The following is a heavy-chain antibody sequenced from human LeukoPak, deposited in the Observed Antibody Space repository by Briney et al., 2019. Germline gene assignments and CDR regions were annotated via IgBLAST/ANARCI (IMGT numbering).Heavy chain of an antibody. CDR1: YYSFTTYS. Sequence: ASVKLSCKSSYYSFTTYSISWMRQAPGQGLELMGIISVYNGVTIYAQPLKGRVIITTDMPTTTAYMELRSLRSDDKAVYFCARDSGWEFDYWGQGTPVIVSS. CDR2: ISVYNGVT. V-gene: IGHV1-18*01. D-gene: IGHD1-26*01. CDR3: ARDSGWEFDY. J-gene: IGHJ4*02.